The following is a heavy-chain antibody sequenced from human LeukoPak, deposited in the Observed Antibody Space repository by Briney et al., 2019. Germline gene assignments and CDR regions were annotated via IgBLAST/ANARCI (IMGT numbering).Heavy chain of an antibody. Sequence: GGSLRLSCAASGFTVSSNYMSWVRQAPGKGLEWVSVIYSGGSTYYADSGKGRFTISRDNSKNTLYLQMNSLRAEETAVYYCAKEGIDYYRREFDYWGQGTLVTVSS. CDR1: GFTVSSNY. CDR2: IYSGGST. D-gene: IGHD3-10*01. J-gene: IGHJ4*02. CDR3: AKEGIDYYRREFDY. V-gene: IGHV3-53*01.